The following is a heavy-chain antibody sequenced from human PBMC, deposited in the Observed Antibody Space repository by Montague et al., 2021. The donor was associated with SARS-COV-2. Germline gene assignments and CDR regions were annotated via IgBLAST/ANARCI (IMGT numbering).Heavy chain of an antibody. D-gene: IGHD2-2*01. Sequence: SETLSLTRTVSGGAMSSYYWSWIRQPPGKGLEWIGYIYYSGSTNYNPSLKSRVTISVDTSKNQFSLKLSSVTAADTAAYYCARHGCSSVRHRCWFDPWGQGTLVTVSS. CDR2: IYYSGST. CDR1: GGAMSSYY. J-gene: IGHJ5*02. CDR3: ARHGCSSVRHRCWFDP. V-gene: IGHV4-59*08.